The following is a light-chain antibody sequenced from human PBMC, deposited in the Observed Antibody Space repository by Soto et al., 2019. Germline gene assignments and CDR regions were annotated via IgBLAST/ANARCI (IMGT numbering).Light chain of an antibody. CDR2: DAS. Sequence: EIVMTQSPATLSLSPGERATLSCRASQSVSSYLAWYQQKPGQAPRLLIYDASNRATGIPARFSGSGSGTDFTLTISRLEPEDFAVYYCQQHGSSRTFGQGTKVDIK. CDR3: QQHGSSRT. J-gene: IGKJ1*01. V-gene: IGKV3-20*01. CDR1: QSVSSY.